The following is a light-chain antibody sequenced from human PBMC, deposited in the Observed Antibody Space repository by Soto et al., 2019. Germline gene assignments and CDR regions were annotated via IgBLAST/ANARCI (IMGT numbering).Light chain of an antibody. CDR3: AAWDDSLNCVV. V-gene: IGLV1-44*01. CDR1: SSNIGSNT. CDR2: SNN. Sequence: QSVLTQPPSASETPGQRVTSSCSGSSSNIGSNTVNWYQQLPGTAPKLLIYSNNQRPSGVPDRFSGSKSGTSASLAISGLQSEDEADYYCAAWDDSLNCVVFGGGTKLTVL. J-gene: IGLJ2*01.